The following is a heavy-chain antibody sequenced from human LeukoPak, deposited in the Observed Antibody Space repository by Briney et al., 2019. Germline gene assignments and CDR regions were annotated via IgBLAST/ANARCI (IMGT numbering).Heavy chain of an antibody. D-gene: IGHD2-15*01. J-gene: IGHJ5*02. CDR2: INPSSVGT. CDR3: ARGYCSGGSCYSVENWFDP. CDR1: GYTFAKYY. Sequence: ASVKVSCKASGYTFAKYYMFWVRQAPGQGLEWMGRINPSSVGTDYAQKFQGRVTMTRDTPISTAHMELSRLRSDDTAMYYCARGYCSGGSCYSVENWFDPWGQGTLVTVSS. V-gene: IGHV1-2*06.